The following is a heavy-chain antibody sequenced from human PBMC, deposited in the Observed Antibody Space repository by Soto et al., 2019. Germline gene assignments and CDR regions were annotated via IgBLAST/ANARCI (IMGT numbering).Heavy chain of an antibody. CDR1: GASFSGYY. CDR2: INHSGST. J-gene: IGHJ6*02. D-gene: IGHD5-18*01. V-gene: IGHV4-34*01. CDR3: ATGRQLWTENYYYYGMDV. Sequence: ETQSLICAAYGASFSGYYLSWIRQSRGKGLEWIGEINHSGSTNYNPSLKSRVTISVDTSKKQFSLKLSSVTDADTAVYYCATGRQLWTENYYYYGMDVWGQGTTGTVYS.